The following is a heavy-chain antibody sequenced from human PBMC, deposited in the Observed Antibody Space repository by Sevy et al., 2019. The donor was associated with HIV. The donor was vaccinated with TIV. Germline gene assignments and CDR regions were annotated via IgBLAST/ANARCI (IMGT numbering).Heavy chain of an antibody. Sequence: SETLSLTCTVSGGSISNSAYYWGWIRQPPGKGLEWIENIYYIGNTYYKPSLKSRVTISVDTSKNHFSLKLTSVTAADTAVYYCARWTMGITMIQGEFDSWGQGTLVTVSS. CDR2: IYYIGNT. V-gene: IGHV4-39*02. CDR3: ARWTMGITMIQGEFDS. D-gene: IGHD3-10*01. J-gene: IGHJ5*01. CDR1: GGSISNSAYY.